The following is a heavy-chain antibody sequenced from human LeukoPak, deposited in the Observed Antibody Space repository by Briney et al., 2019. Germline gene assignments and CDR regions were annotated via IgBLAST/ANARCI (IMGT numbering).Heavy chain of an antibody. CDR1: GGSISSYY. D-gene: IGHD3-22*01. CDR2: IYYSGST. J-gene: IGHJ5*02. CDR3: ARDQGVYDSSGYYYGVWFDP. Sequence: PSETPSLTCTVSGGSISSYYWSWIRQPPGKGLEWIGYIYYSGSTNYNPSLKSRVTISVDTSKNQFSLKLSSVTAADTAVYYCARDQGVYDSSGYYYGVWFDPWGQGTLVTVSS. V-gene: IGHV4-59*01.